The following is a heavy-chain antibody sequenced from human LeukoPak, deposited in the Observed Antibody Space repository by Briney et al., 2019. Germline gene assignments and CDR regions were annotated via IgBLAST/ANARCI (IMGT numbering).Heavy chain of an antibody. J-gene: IGHJ4*02. CDR3: AIDRGWRTGGYYLYYFEY. CDR2: IKNDGTEK. CDR1: GFTFKNYF. Sequence: GGSLRLSCVASGFTFKNYFMSWVRQTPGKGLEWVASIKNDGTEKYYVDSLRGRFTISRDNARNSVYLQMNSLRAEDTAVYYCAIDRGWRTGGYYLYYFEYWGQGTLVTVSP. D-gene: IGHD2-8*02. V-gene: IGHV3-7*01.